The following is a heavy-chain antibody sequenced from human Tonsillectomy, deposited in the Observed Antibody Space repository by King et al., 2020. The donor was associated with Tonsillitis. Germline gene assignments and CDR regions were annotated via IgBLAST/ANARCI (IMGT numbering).Heavy chain of an antibody. CDR2: IWYDGSNK. J-gene: IGHJ4*02. D-gene: IGHD2-2*01. CDR3: ARDLVGYCSSTSCHHFDY. CDR1: GFTFSSYC. Sequence: VQLVESGGGVVQPGGSLRLSFSASGFTFSSYCMHWVRQAPGKGLEWVAVIWYDGSNKYYGDSVKGRFTISRDNSKNTQYLQMNSLRAEDTAVYYCARDLVGYCSSTSCHHFDYWGQGTLVTVSS. V-gene: IGHV3-33*01.